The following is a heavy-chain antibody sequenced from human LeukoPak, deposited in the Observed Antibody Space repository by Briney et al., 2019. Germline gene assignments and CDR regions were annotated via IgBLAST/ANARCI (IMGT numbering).Heavy chain of an antibody. J-gene: IGHJ3*02. D-gene: IGHD3-3*01. V-gene: IGHV1-8*01. CDR1: GYTFIHYH. CDR2: LNPNNGDT. CDR3: TRRLIYGDDAFDI. Sequence: ASVKVSCKTSGYTFIHYHINWVRQASGQSLEWMGWLNPNNGDTGYSQSLQGRVIMTSNTSTNTAYLELNSLRSEDTAVYYCTRRLIYGDDAFDIWGPGTMVTVSS.